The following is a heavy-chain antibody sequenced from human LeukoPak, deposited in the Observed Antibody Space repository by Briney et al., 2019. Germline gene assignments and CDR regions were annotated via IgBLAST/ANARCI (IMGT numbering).Heavy chain of an antibody. CDR1: GFTFRRFG. D-gene: IGHD3-10*02. V-gene: IGHV3-30*12. J-gene: IGHJ4*02. CDR2: TSYGGQHK. CDR3: AGGDPNRGYVR. Sequence: PGGSLRLSCAASGFTFRRFGMHWVRQAPRKGLEWVAATSYGGQHKYYADLLKGRFSISRDNSKNTLYLQMNSLGGEDTAVYFCAGGDPNRGYVRWGQGALVTVSS.